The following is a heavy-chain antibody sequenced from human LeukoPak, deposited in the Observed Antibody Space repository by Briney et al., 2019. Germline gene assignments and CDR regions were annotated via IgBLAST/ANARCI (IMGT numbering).Heavy chain of an antibody. J-gene: IGHJ3*02. CDR1: GYTFTDYY. Sequence: ASVKVSCKASGYTFTDYYLHWVRQAPGQGLEWMGWISAYNGNTNYAQKLQGRVTMTTDTSTSTAYMELRSLRSDDTAVYYCARDMMITFGGVKGAFDIWGQGTMVTVSS. V-gene: IGHV1-18*04. D-gene: IGHD3-16*01. CDR3: ARDMMITFGGVKGAFDI. CDR2: ISAYNGNT.